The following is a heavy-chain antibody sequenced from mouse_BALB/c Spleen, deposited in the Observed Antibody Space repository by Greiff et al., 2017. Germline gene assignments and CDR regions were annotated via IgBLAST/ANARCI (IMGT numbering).Heavy chain of an antibody. CDR3: AREEDYYGSSWFAY. J-gene: IGHJ3*01. V-gene: IGHV3-6*02. CDR2: ISYDGSN. CDR1: GYSITSGYY. D-gene: IGHD1-1*01. Sequence: ESGPGLVKPSQSLSLTCSVTGYSITSGYYWNWIRQFPGNKLEWMGYISYDGSNNYNPSLKNRISITRDTSKNQFFLKLNSVTTEDTATYYCAREEDYYGSSWFAYWGQGTLVTVSA.